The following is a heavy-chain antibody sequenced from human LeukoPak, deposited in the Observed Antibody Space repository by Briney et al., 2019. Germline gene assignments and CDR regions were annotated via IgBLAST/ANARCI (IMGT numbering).Heavy chain of an antibody. Sequence: PSETLSLTCAVSGGSISSGGYSWSWIRQPPGKGLEWIGYIYHSGSTYYNPSLKSRVTISVDRSKNQFSLKLSSVTAADTAVYYCARSQWLVRGWLDPWGQGTLVTVSS. CDR2: IYHSGST. CDR3: ARSQWLVRGWLDP. V-gene: IGHV4-30-2*01. CDR1: GGSISSGGYS. J-gene: IGHJ5*02. D-gene: IGHD6-19*01.